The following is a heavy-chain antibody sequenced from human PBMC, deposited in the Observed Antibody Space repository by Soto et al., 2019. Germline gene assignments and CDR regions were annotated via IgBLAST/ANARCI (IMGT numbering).Heavy chain of an antibody. V-gene: IGHV3-23*01. CDR2: ISGSGGST. CDR1: GFTFSSYA. J-gene: IGHJ4*02. Sequence: GGSLRLSCAASGFTFSSYAMSWVRQAPGKGLEWVSAISGSGGSTYYADSVKGRFTISRDNSKNTLYLQMNSLRAEDTAVYYCAKDQGVYGDYESIFDYWGQGTLVTVSS. D-gene: IGHD4-17*01. CDR3: AKDQGVYGDYESIFDY.